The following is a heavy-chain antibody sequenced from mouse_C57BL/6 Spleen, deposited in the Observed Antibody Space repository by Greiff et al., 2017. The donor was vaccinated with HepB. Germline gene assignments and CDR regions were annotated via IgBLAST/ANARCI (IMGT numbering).Heavy chain of an antibody. CDR3: AKIYYDYDGYAMGY. CDR1: GYTFTSYW. CDR2: IYPGSGST. V-gene: IGHV1-55*01. D-gene: IGHD2-4*01. J-gene: IGHJ4*01. Sequence: QVQLQQPGAELVKPGASVKMSCKASGYTFTSYWITWVKQRPGQGLEWIGDIYPGSGSTNYNEKFKSKATQHVDTSSSTAYMQLSSLTSEDSAVYYCAKIYYDYDGYAMGYWGQGTSVTVSS.